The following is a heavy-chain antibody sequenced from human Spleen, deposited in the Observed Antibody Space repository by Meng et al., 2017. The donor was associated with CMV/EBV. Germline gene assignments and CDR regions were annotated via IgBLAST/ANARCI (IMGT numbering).Heavy chain of an antibody. D-gene: IGHD1-14*01. J-gene: IGHJ4*02. V-gene: IGHV3-30-3*01. CDR2: ISYDGGNK. CDR1: GFLFSSYD. CDR3: AREPRYSPHFDY. Sequence: GESLKISCAASGFLFSSYDMHWVRQAPGKGLEWVALISYDGGNKYYADSVKGRFTISRDNSKNALFLQMNSLRAEDTAVYYCAREPRYSPHFDYWGQGTLVTVS.